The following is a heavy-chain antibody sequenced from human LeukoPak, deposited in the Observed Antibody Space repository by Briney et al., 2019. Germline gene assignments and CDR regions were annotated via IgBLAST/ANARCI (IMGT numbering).Heavy chain of an antibody. J-gene: IGHJ5*02. Sequence: PSETLSLTCAVYGGSFSGYYWSWVRQPPGKGLEWIGEMNHSGSTHYNPSLKSRVTISVDTSKNQFSLRLSSVTAADTAVYYCARNEVVVAISRSWFDPWGQGTLVTVSS. CDR3: ARNEVVVAISRSWFDP. CDR1: GGSFSGYY. CDR2: MNHSGST. D-gene: IGHD3-22*01. V-gene: IGHV4-34*01.